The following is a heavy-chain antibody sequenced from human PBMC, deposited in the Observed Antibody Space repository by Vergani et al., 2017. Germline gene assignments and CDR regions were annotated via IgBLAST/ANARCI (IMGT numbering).Heavy chain of an antibody. V-gene: IGHV4-39*07. CDR3: ARGFQWELLHPGAFDI. J-gene: IGHJ3*02. Sequence: QLQLQESGPGLVKPSETLSLTCTVSGGSISSSSYYWGWIRQPPGKGLEWIGSIYYSGSTYYNPSLKSRVTISVDTSKNQFSLKLSSVTAADTAVYYCARGFQWELLHPGAFDIWGQGTMVTVSS. CDR1: GGSISSSSYY. D-gene: IGHD1-26*01. CDR2: IYYSGST.